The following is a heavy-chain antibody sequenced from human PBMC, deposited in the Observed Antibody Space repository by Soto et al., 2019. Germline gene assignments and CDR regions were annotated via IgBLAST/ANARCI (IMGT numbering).Heavy chain of an antibody. CDR2: IYYSGST. CDR3: GRHFYVFWGGYSGPHVFFI. CDR1: GGSISSSSYY. V-gene: IGHV4-39*01. D-gene: IGHD3-3*01. Sequence: SETLSLTCTVSGGSISSSSYYWGWIRQPPGKGLEWIGSIYYSGSTYYNPSLKSRVTISVDTSKNQFSLKLSSVTAADTAVYFCGRHFYVFWGGYSGPHVFFIGGKGKRVPASS. J-gene: IGHJ6*03.